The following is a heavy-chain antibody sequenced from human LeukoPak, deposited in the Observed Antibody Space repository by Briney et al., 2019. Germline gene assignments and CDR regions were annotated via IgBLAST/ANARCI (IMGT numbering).Heavy chain of an antibody. V-gene: IGHV4-59*01. Sequence: SETLSLTCTVSGGSISSYYWSWIRQPPGKGLEWIGYIYYSGSTNYNPSLKSRVTISVDTSKNQFSLKLSSVTAADTAVYYCARTRYFDYWGQGTLVTVSS. CDR1: GGSISSYY. CDR3: ARTRYFDY. CDR2: IYYSGST. D-gene: IGHD3-9*01. J-gene: IGHJ4*02.